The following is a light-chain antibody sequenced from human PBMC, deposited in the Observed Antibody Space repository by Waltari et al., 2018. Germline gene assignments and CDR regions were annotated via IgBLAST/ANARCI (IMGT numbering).Light chain of an antibody. CDR1: SHRSYY. CDR2: GKN. J-gene: IGLJ2*01. Sequence: SSELTQDPAVSVALGQTVRITCQGDSHRSYYASWYQQKPGQAPVLVIYGKNNRPSGIPDRFSGSSSGNTASLTITGAQAEDEADYYCNSRDSSGNHPVFGGGTKLTVL. V-gene: IGLV3-19*01. CDR3: NSRDSSGNHPV.